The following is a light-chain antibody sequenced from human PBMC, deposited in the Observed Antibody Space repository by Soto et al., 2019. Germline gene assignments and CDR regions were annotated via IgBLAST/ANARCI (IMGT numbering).Light chain of an antibody. J-gene: IGLJ2*01. CDR3: SSYTSSNSVV. Sequence: QSALTQPPSVSGSPGQSVTISCTGTSTDVGSYNHVSWYQQHPGKAPKLMIYDVSYRPSGVSDRFSGSNSGNTASLTISGLEADDEDDYYCSSYTSSNSVVFGGGTKLTVL. CDR2: DVS. V-gene: IGLV2-18*02. CDR1: STDVGSYNH.